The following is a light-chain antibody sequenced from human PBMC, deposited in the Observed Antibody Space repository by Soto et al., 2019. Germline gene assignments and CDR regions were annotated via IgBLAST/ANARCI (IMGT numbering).Light chain of an antibody. CDR2: ATS. J-gene: IGKJ5*01. V-gene: IGKV3-15*01. CDR1: QSVTSTY. CDR3: QQYNNWPPIT. Sequence: EIVLTQSPGTLSLSPWERATLSCRASQSVTSTYLAWYQQRPGQAPRLLFYATSTRASGIPARFSGSGSGTEFTLTISSLQSEDFAVYYCQQYNNWPPITFGQGTRLEIK.